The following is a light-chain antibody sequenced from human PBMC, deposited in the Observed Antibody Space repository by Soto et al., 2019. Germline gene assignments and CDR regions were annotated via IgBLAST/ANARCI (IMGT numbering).Light chain of an antibody. CDR1: SSDIGGSKY. Sequence: QSVLTQPASLSGSPGQSITISCAGTSSDIGGSKYVSWYQQHPGKAPKLIIYEVTYRPSGVSARFSGSKSGNTASLTVSGLQAEDEADYYCSSYTNINTRACVFGTGTKVTVL. J-gene: IGLJ1*01. CDR2: EVT. CDR3: SSYTNINTRACV. V-gene: IGLV2-14*01.